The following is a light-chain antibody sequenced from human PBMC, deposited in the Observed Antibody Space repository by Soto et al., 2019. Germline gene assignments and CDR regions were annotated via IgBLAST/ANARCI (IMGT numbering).Light chain of an antibody. Sequence: EIVLTQSPGTLSLSPGERATLSCRASQSVSSSYLAWCQQKPGQAPRLLIYGASSRATGIPDRFSGSGSGTDFTLTISRLEPEDFAVYYCQQQQTFGQGTKVEIK. V-gene: IGKV3-20*01. CDR1: QSVSSSY. J-gene: IGKJ1*01. CDR3: QQQQT. CDR2: GAS.